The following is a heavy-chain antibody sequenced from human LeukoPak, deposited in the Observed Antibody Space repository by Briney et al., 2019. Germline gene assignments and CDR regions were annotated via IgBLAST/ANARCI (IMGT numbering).Heavy chain of an antibody. Sequence: SETLSLACTVSGGSLSSSSYYWGWIRQPPGKGLEWIGSIYYSGSTYYNPSLKSRVTISVDTSKNQFSLKLSSVTAADTAVYYCARKGGNYYYYGMDVWGQGTTVTVSS. CDR1: GGSLSSSSYY. CDR3: ARKGGNYYYYGMDV. V-gene: IGHV4-39*01. J-gene: IGHJ6*02. CDR2: IYYSGST. D-gene: IGHD1-26*01.